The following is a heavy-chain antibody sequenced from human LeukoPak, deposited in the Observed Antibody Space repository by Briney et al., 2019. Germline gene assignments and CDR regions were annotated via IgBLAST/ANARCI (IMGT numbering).Heavy chain of an antibody. J-gene: IGHJ3*02. CDR3: AKDGGEHYYDSSGYGAFDI. Sequence: GGSLRLSCAASGFTFRTYGMHWVRQAPGKGLEWVAYIRSDGKYKPCADSVKGRFTISRDNSKNTLYLQMNSLRAEDTAVYYCAKDGGEHYYDSSGYGAFDIWGQGTMVTVSS. CDR2: IRSDGKYK. D-gene: IGHD3-22*01. V-gene: IGHV3-30*02. CDR1: GFTFRTYG.